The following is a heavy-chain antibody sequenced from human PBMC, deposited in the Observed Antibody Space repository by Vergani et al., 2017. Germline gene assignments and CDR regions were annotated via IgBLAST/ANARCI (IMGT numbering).Heavy chain of an antibody. J-gene: IGHJ3*01. V-gene: IGHV4-61*02. CDR1: GGSISAGYYF. D-gene: IGHD2-15*01. Sequence: QVQLQASGPGRVKPSQTLSLTCTMSGGSISAGYYFWSWIRQPAGKGLEWLGHISASGNASHSPSLKTRVSMSVDTSKNQFSLKVTSVTATDTAIYFCAGRSGGYYSGGKVHPLRTAFDVWGHGTVVTVSS. CDR3: AGRSGGYYSGGKVHPLRTAFDV. CDR2: ISASGNA.